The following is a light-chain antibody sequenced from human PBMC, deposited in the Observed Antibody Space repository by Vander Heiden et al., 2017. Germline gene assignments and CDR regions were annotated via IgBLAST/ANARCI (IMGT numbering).Light chain of an antibody. J-gene: IGKJ3*01. CDR1: QGISSY. Sequence: IEWAQSPSSLSASVGDRVTITCRVSQGISSYLNWYRQKPGKVPKLLIYSASNFQSGVPSRFSRSGSVTAFTLTISILQPEDVATYYRRRTAAARFTFGRGTKVDIK. CDR2: SAS. V-gene: IGKV1-27*01. CDR3: RRTAAARFT.